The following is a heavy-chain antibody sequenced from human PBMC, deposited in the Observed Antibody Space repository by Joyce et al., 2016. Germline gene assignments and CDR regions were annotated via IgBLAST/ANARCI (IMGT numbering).Heavy chain of an antibody. CDR3: ANAGTGWAGDAFDI. D-gene: IGHD6-19*01. CDR1: ANTFTGYY. Sequence: QVPLVQSGAEVKKPGASVKVSCKTSANTFTGYYMQWVRQAPGQSLEWMGWIDTNSGATKYAQNFQGRVTITRDMSVTTVDLEMSRLRSDDTAVYYCANAGTGWAGDAFDIWGQGAMVTVSP. J-gene: IGHJ3*02. V-gene: IGHV1-2*02. CDR2: IDTNSGAT.